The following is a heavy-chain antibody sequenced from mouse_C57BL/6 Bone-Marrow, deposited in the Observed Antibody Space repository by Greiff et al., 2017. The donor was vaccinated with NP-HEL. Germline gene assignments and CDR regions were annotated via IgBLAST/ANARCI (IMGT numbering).Heavy chain of an antibody. V-gene: IGHV10-1*01. D-gene: IGHD1-1*01. CDR1: GFSFNTYA. J-gene: IGHJ4*01. CDR3: VRLVARDAMDY. CDR2: IRSKSNNYAT. Sequence: DVKLVESGGGLVQPKGSLKLSCAASGFSFNTYAMNWVRQAPGKGLEWVARIRSKSNNYATYYADSVKDRFTISRDDSESMLYLQMNNLKTEDTAMYYCVRLVARDAMDYWGQGTSVTVSS.